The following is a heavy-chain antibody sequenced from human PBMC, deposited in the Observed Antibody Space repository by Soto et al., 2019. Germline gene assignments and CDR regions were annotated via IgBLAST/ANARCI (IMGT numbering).Heavy chain of an antibody. CDR2: IYYSGST. Sequence: SETLSLTCTVSGGSISSSSYYWGWIRQPPGKGREWIGSIYYSGSTYYNPSLKSRVTISVDTSKNQFSLKLSSVTAADTAVYYCARQVGGYSYGNNWFDPWGQGTLVTVSS. J-gene: IGHJ5*02. V-gene: IGHV4-39*01. D-gene: IGHD5-18*01. CDR1: GGSISSSSYY. CDR3: ARQVGGYSYGNNWFDP.